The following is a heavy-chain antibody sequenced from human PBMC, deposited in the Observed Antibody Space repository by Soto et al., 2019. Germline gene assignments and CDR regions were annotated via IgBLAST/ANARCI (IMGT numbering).Heavy chain of an antibody. V-gene: IGHV1-46*01. CDR3: ASDFMVSSWIAAAVRWFDL. CDR2: INPSGGST. CDR1: GYTFTSYY. D-gene: IGHD6-13*01. Sequence: ASVKVSCKASGYTFTSYYMHWVRQAPGQGLEWMGIINPSGGSTSYAQKFQGRVTMTRDTSTSTVYMELSSLRAEDTAVYYCASDFMVSSWIAAAVRWFDLWGKETRFTVSS. J-gene: IGHJ5*02.